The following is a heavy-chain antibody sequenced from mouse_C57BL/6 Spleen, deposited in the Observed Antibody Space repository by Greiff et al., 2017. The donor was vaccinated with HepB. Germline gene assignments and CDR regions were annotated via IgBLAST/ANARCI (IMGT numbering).Heavy chain of an antibody. CDR1: GFTFTDYY. J-gene: IGHJ2*01. CDR3: ARYMKEDYFDY. V-gene: IGHV7-3*01. CDR2: IRNKANGYTT. Sequence: EVQVVESGGGLVQPGGSLSLSCAASGFTFTDYYMSWVRQPPGKALEWLGFIRNKANGYTTEYSASVKGRFTISRDNSQSILYLQMNALRAEDSATYYCARYMKEDYFDYWGQGTTLTVSS.